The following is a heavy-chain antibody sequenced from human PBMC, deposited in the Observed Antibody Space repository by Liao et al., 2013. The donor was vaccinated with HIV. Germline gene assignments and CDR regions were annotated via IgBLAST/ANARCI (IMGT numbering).Heavy chain of an antibody. CDR1: GASISSDDYL. Sequence: QVQLQQWGAGLLKPSETLSLTCSVSGASISSDDYLWSWIRQPPGKGLEWIGYISYIGNTYSNPSLKSRLTLSIDMSENQFSLNLRSVTAADTAVYYCARVITTSANAFDIWGQGTMVTVSS. V-gene: IGHV4-30-4*01. D-gene: IGHD3-22*01. CDR3: ARVITTSANAFDI. CDR2: ISYIGNT. J-gene: IGHJ3*02.